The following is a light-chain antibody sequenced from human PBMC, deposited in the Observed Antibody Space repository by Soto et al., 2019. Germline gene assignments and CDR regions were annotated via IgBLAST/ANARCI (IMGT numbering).Light chain of an antibody. CDR2: EVS. CDR3: SSYRSTRTLV. CDR1: SSDVGGYNF. V-gene: IGLV2-14*01. Sequence: QSVLTQPASVSGSPGQSITISCTGTSSDVGGYNFVSWYQQHPGKAPKHMIYEVSSRPSGVSNRFSGSKSGDTATLTISGLQAEYEADYYCSSYRSTRTLVFGTGTKVTVL. J-gene: IGLJ1*01.